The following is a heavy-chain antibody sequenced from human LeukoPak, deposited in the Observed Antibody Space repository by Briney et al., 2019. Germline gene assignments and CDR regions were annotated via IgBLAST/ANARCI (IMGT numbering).Heavy chain of an antibody. J-gene: IGHJ6*03. CDR3: RGSYYKYYYYYMDV. CDR1: GGSFSGYY. Sequence: NSSETLSLTCAVYGGSFSGYYWSWIRQPPGKGLEWIGEINHSGSTNYNPSLKSRVTISVDTSKNQFSLKLSSVTAADTAVYYCRGSYYKYYYYYMDVWGKGTTVTVSS. CDR2: INHSGST. D-gene: IGHD3-10*01. V-gene: IGHV4-34*01.